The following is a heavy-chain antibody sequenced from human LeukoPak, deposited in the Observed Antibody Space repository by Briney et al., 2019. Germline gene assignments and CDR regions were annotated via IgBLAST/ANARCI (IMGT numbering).Heavy chain of an antibody. D-gene: IGHD2-15*01. Sequence: PGGSLRLSCAASGFTFSAHWVHWVRQAPGKGLEWVSVISGSTNSAYYADSVKGRFTISRDNSKNTLYLQMNSLRAEDTAVYYCAKTRYCSGGICYLYYFDYWGQGTLVTVS. J-gene: IGHJ4*02. V-gene: IGHV3-23*01. CDR3: AKTRYCSGGICYLYYFDY. CDR2: ISGSTNSA. CDR1: GFTFSAHW.